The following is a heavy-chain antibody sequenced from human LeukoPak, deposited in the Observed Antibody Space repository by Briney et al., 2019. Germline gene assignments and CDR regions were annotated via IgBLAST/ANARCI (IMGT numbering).Heavy chain of an antibody. CDR1: GFTFSSYG. J-gene: IGHJ4*02. CDR2: IKYDGSKE. V-gene: IGHV3-33*01. CDR3: ARDMWIGGYCSSASCSTFDY. Sequence: GRSLRLSCAASGFTFSSYGMHWVRQAPGKGPEWVAVIKYDGSKESYGDSVKGRFTISRDNSKNTLYLQMNNLRAEDTAVYYCARDMWIGGYCSSASCSTFDYWGQGTLVTVSS. D-gene: IGHD2-2*01.